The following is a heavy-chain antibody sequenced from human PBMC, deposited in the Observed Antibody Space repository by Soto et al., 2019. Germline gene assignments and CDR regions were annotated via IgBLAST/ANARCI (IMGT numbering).Heavy chain of an antibody. D-gene: IGHD3-10*02. J-gene: IGHJ5*02. CDR2: VYYTETT. Sequence: TLSLTCSLSGGSINSSDHFWGWIRQTPGKGLEWIGSVYYTETTYYNPSLKSPVTISVETSRNTFSLKVNSVTAADTGIYYCARQRVLSTNMFITSFDPWGQGTLVTVSS. V-gene: IGHV4-39*01. CDR1: GGSINSSDHF. CDR3: ARQRVLSTNMFITSFDP.